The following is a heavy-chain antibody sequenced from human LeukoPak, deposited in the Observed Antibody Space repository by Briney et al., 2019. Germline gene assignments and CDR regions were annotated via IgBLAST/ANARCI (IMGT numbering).Heavy chain of an antibody. CDR3: ARSSSGSSNHFHY. CDR2: IYHSGST. D-gene: IGHD1-26*01. J-gene: IGHJ4*02. V-gene: IGHV4-30-2*01. Sequence: SETLSLTCAVSGGSISSGGYSWSWIRQPPGKGLEWIGYIYHSGSTYYNPSRKIRVTISVDRSKNQFSLKLSSVTAADTAVYYCARSSSGSSNHFHYSGQGTLVTVSS. CDR1: GGSISSGGYS.